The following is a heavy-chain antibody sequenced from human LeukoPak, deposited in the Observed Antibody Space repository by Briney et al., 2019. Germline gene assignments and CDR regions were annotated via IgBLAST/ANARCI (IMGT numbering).Heavy chain of an antibody. V-gene: IGHV1-46*01. Sequence: GASVKVSCKASGYTFTSYYMHWVRQAPRQGLEWMGIINPSGGSTSYAQKFQGRVTMTRETATRTVYMELRSLRSEDTAVYYCARDHFPLHTQKKSVVVVAAGDAFDIWGQGTMVTVSS. CDR1: GYTFTSYY. J-gene: IGHJ3*02. CDR2: INPSGGST. D-gene: IGHD2-15*01. CDR3: ARDHFPLHTQKKSVVVVAAGDAFDI.